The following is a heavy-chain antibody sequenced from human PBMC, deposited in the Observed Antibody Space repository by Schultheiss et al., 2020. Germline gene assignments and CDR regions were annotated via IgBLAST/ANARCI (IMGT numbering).Heavy chain of an antibody. CDR2: IYTSGST. CDR1: GGSISSGSYY. D-gene: IGHD4-17*01. V-gene: IGHV4-61*02. CDR3: ARDDYGDGYFDY. Sequence: TLSLTCTVSGGSISSGSYYWSWIRQPAGKGLEWIGRIYTSGSTNYNPSLKSRVTISVDTSKNQFSLKLSSVTAADTAVYYCARDDYGDGYFDYWGQGTLVTVSS. J-gene: IGHJ4*02.